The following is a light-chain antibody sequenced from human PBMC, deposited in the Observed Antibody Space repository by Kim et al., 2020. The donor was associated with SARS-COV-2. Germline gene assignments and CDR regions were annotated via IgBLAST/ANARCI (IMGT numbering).Light chain of an antibody. CDR3: QVWDSSSDHRVV. Sequence: SYELTQPPSVSVAPGKTARVSCGGNSIGSKSVHWYQQKSGQAPDLVIYCDSDRPSGIPERFSGSNSGNTATLTISRVEAGDEADYYCQVWDSSSDHRVVFGGGTQLTLL. CDR1: SIGSKS. J-gene: IGLJ2*01. V-gene: IGLV3-21*04. CDR2: CDS.